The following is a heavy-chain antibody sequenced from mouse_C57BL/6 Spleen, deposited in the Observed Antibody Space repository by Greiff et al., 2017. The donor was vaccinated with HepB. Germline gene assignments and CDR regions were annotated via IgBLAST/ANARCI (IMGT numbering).Heavy chain of an antibody. V-gene: IGHV5-4*01. CDR3: ARDQGYDYAYAMDY. CDR2: ISDGGSYT. Sequence: EVQRVESGGGLVKPGGSLKLSCAASGFTFSSYAMSWVRQTPEKRLEWVATISDGGSYTYYPDNVKGRFTISRDNAKNNLYLQMSHLKSEDTAMYYCARDQGYDYAYAMDYWGQGTSVTVSS. J-gene: IGHJ4*01. CDR1: GFTFSSYA. D-gene: IGHD2-4*01.